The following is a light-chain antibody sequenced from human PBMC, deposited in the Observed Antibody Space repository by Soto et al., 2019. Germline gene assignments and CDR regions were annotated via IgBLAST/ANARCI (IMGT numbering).Light chain of an antibody. J-gene: IGLJ1*01. CDR1: SSNIGAGFD. CDR3: QSYDSRLSAYV. CDR2: DNS. V-gene: IGLV1-40*01. Sequence: QSVLTQPPSXXXXXGQRVTISCSGSSSNIGAGFDVHWYRQLPGTAPKLLIYDNSNRPSGVPDRFSGSKSGTSASLAITGLQAEDEAEYYCQSYDSRLSAYVFGSGTKLTVL.